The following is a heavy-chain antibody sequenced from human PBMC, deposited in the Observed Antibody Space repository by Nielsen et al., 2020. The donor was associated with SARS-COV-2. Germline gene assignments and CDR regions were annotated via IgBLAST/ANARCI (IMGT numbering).Heavy chain of an antibody. CDR3: ARDGYYDSSGYYYREAFDI. Sequence: WIRQPPGKGLEWIGYIYYSGSTNYNPSLKSRVTISVDTSKNQFSLKLSSVTAADTVVYYCARDGYYDSSGYYYREAFDIWGPGTMVTVSS. CDR2: IYYSGST. D-gene: IGHD3-22*01. V-gene: IGHV4-59*01. J-gene: IGHJ3*02.